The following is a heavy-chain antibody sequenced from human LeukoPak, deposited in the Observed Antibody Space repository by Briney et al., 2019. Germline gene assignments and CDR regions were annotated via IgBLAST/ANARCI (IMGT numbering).Heavy chain of an antibody. Sequence: PGGSLRLSCAASGFIFDTYGMHWVRQAPGKGLEWVAVIWYDGSKKYYADSVKGRFTLSRDNSNNTLFLQMNSLRVEDTAVYYCAKDRSGTWSFDYWGQGTLVTVSS. CDR2: IWYDGSKK. J-gene: IGHJ4*02. D-gene: IGHD3-3*01. CDR1: GFIFDTYG. V-gene: IGHV3-33*06. CDR3: AKDRSGTWSFDY.